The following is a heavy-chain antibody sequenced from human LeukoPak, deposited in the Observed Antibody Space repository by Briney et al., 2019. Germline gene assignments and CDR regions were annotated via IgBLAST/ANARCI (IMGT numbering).Heavy chain of an antibody. CDR3: ALYSSTWY. Sequence: ASVKVSCKASGYNFISYYIHWVRQAPGQGLEWMGIINPTGGSTTYAQKFQGRVTMTRDTSTSTVFMELNSLRSEDTAVYYCALYSSTWYWGQGTLVTVSS. J-gene: IGHJ4*02. CDR1: GYNFISYY. D-gene: IGHD6-13*01. CDR2: INPTGGST. V-gene: IGHV1-46*01.